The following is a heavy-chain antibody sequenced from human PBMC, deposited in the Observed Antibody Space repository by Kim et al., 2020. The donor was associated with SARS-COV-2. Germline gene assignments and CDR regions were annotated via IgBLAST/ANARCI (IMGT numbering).Heavy chain of an antibody. D-gene: IGHD1-26*01. CDR3: AKFPTDWVGAPDY. V-gene: IGHV3-23*01. CDR2: ISGSGGST. J-gene: IGHJ4*02. CDR1: GFTFSNYG. Sequence: GGSLRLSCAASGFTFSNYGMNWVRQAPGKGLEWVSGISGSGGSTYYADSVKGRFTISRDNSKNTLYLQMNSLRAEDTAVYYCAKFPTDWVGAPDYWGQGTLVTVSS.